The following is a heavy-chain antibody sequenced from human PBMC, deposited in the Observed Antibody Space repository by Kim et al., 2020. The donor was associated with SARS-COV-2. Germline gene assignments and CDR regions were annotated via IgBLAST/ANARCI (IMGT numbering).Heavy chain of an antibody. V-gene: IGHV3-7*01. D-gene: IGHD5-12*01. CDR3: ARETGYSYANWYFDL. CDR1: GFSFSNYW. CDR2: IKKDGIKK. J-gene: IGHJ2*01. Sequence: GGSLRLSCAVSGFSFSNYWMSWVRQAPGKGLEWVANIKKDGIKKYYLDSVKGRFTISRDNAKNSLYLQMNVLSADDTAVYYCARETGYSYANWYFDLWGRGTLVTVSS.